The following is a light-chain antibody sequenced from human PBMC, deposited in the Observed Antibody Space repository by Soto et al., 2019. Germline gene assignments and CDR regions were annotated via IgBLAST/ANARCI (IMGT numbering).Light chain of an antibody. CDR3: QTWGTGVQV. CDR1: SGHISYA. CDR2: LNNDGSH. V-gene: IGLV4-69*01. J-gene: IGLJ2*01. Sequence: QPVLTQPPSASASLEASVSLTCTLTSGHISYAIEWHQKHPEKGPRYLMDLNNDGSHTKGDGIPDRFSGSSSGAERYLIISSLQSEDEADYYCQTWGTGVQVFGGGTKLTVL.